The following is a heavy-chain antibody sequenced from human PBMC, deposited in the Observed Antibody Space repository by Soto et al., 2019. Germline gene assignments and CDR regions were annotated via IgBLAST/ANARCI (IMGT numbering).Heavy chain of an antibody. V-gene: IGHV4-34*01. J-gene: IGHJ4*02. CDR2: INHSGST. D-gene: IGHD3-22*01. Sequence: ASETLSLTCAVYGGSFSGYYWSWIRRPPGKGLEWIGEINHSGSTNYNPSLKSRVTISVDTSKNQFSLKLSSVTAADTAVYYCARGTMGYYYDSSGYWPAFLYFDYWGQGTLVTVSS. CDR3: ARGTMGYYYDSSGYWPAFLYFDY. CDR1: GGSFSGYY.